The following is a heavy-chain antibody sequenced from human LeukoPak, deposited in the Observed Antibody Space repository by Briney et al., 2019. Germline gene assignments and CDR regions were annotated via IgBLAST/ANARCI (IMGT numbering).Heavy chain of an antibody. V-gene: IGHV3-21*01. CDR2: ISSSSRYI. Sequence: PGGSLRLSCAASGFTFDDYAMHWVRQAPGKGLEWVSSISSSSRYIYYADSVKGRFTISRDNAKNSLYLQMNSLRVDDTAVYYCARSPPLPHWGQGTLVTVSS. CDR3: ARSPPLPH. J-gene: IGHJ4*02. CDR1: GFTFDDYA.